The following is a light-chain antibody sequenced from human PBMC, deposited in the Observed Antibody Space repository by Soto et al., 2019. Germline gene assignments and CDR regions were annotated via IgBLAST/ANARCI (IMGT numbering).Light chain of an antibody. CDR2: GAS. V-gene: IGKV3-15*01. J-gene: IGKJ3*01. CDR1: QSVSSN. CDR3: QHYNNWPPLT. Sequence: EIVMTQSPATLSVSPGERATLSCRASQSVSSNLAWYQRKPGQAPRLLIYGASTRATGIPARFTGSGSGTEFTLTISSLQSEDFAVYYCQHYNNWPPLTFGPGTKVDIK.